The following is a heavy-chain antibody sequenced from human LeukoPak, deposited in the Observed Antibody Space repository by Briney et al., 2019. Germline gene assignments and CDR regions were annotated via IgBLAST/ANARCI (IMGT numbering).Heavy chain of an antibody. Sequence: GGSLRLSCAASGFTFSSYWMHWVRQAPGKGLVWVSRINSDGSSTSYADSVKGRFTISRDNAKNTLYLQMNSLRAEDTAVYYCARGRRGGWYLDYWGQGTLVTVSS. V-gene: IGHV3-74*01. CDR2: INSDGSST. CDR3: ARGRRGGWYLDY. D-gene: IGHD6-19*01. J-gene: IGHJ4*02. CDR1: GFTFSSYW.